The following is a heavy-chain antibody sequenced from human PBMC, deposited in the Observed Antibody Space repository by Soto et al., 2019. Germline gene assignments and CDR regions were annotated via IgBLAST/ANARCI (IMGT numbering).Heavy chain of an antibody. Sequence: GSLRLSCAASGFTFSSYAMHWVRQAPGKGLEWVAVISYDGSNKYYADSVKGRFTISRDNSKNTLYLQMNSLRAEDTAVYYCARGKKAFWSGYKDYYYYYGMDVWGQGTTVTVSS. J-gene: IGHJ6*02. CDR2: ISYDGSNK. D-gene: IGHD3-3*01. V-gene: IGHV3-30-3*01. CDR3: ARGKKAFWSGYKDYYYYYGMDV. CDR1: GFTFSSYA.